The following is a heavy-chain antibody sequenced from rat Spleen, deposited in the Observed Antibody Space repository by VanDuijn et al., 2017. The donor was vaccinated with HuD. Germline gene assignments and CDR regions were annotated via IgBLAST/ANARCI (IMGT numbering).Heavy chain of an antibody. CDR1: GFSLTRYH. CDR2: IWTGGST. Sequence: QVQVKESGPGLVQPSQTLSLTCTVSGFSLTRYHVTWVRQSPGKGLEWMGLIWTGGSTAYNSLLKSRLTISRDISKSQVFLNMNSLQTEDTATYYCARDAGILRYWGQGVMVTVSS. CDR3: ARDAGILRY. J-gene: IGHJ2*01. V-gene: IGHV2-43*01. D-gene: IGHD1-6*01.